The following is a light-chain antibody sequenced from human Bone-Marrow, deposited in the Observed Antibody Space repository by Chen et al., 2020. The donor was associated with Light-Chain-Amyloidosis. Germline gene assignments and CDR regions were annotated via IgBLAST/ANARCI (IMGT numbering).Light chain of an antibody. J-gene: IGLJ3*02. Sequence: SYVLTQPSSVSVAPGQTATIACGGNNIGSTSVHWYQQTPGHAPLLVVYDDSDRPSGIPERLSGCNSGNTATLTISRVEAGDEADYYCQVWDRSSDRPVFGGGTKLTVL. CDR1: NIGSTS. CDR3: QVWDRSSDRPV. CDR2: DDS. V-gene: IGLV3-21*02.